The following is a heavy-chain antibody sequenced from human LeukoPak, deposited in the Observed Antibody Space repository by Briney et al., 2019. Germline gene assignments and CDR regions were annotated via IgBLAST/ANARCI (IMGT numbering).Heavy chain of an antibody. J-gene: IGHJ4*02. CDR2: ISGSGGST. CDR3: ARDGSGYSYGYDYFDY. Sequence: PGGSLRLSCAASGFTFGTYAMSWVRQAPGKGLEWISAISGSGGSTYYADSVKGRFTISRDNSRNTLYLQMNSLRAEDTAVYYCARDGSGYSYGYDYFDYWGQGTLVTVSS. V-gene: IGHV3-23*01. CDR1: GFTFGTYA. D-gene: IGHD5-18*01.